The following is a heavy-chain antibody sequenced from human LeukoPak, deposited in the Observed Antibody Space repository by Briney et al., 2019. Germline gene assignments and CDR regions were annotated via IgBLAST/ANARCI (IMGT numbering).Heavy chain of an antibody. CDR2: IYYTGST. Sequence: SETLSLTCTVSGGSFRSYYWTWIRQPPGKGLEWIGYIYYTGSTNYNPSLESRVTLSVDTSKNQFSLKLSSVTAADTAVYYCARGYCRGGRCYVLDYWGQGTLVTVSS. CDR1: GGSFRSYY. J-gene: IGHJ4*02. CDR3: ARGYCRGGRCYVLDY. V-gene: IGHV4-59*01. D-gene: IGHD2-15*01.